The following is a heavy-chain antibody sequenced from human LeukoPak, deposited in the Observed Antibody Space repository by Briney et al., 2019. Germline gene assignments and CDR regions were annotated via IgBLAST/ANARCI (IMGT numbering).Heavy chain of an antibody. CDR1: GGTFSSYA. CDR2: IIPIFGTA. V-gene: IGHV1-69*13. CDR3: PSELAVAGTDSGWFDP. J-gene: IGHJ5*02. D-gene: IGHD6-19*01. Sequence: SVKVSCKASGGTFSSYAISWVRQAPGQGLEWMGGIIPIFGTANYAQKFQGRVTITADESTSTAYMELSSLRSEDTAVYYCPSELAVAGTDSGWFDPWRQRTLVTVS.